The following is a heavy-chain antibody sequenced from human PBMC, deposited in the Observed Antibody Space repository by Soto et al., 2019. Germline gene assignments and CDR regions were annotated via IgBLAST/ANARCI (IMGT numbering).Heavy chain of an antibody. CDR1: GFTFSSNA. CDR2: ISGSGGST. Sequence: LRLSCAASGFTFSSNAMSWVRQAPGKGLEWVSAISGSGGSTYYADSVKGRFTITRDNSKNTLYLQMNSLRAEDTAVYYCAKDPYTMIVVVTFDSWGQGTLVTVSS. CDR3: AKDPYTMIVVVTFDS. V-gene: IGHV3-23*01. J-gene: IGHJ4*02. D-gene: IGHD3-22*01.